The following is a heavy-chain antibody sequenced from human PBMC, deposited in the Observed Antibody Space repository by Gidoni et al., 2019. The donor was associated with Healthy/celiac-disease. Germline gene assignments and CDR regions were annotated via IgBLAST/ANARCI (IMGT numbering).Heavy chain of an antibody. CDR1: GFTLSSDA. D-gene: IGHD3-3*01. Sequence: EVQLFESGGGVVQPGGSLRLSCAASGFTLSSDAISWVRQAPGEGLDWVSAISGSGGSTYYADSVKGRFTISRDNSNKTLYLQMNSLRAEDTAVYYCAKDRPSGFWSGYSDYWGQGTLVTVSS. V-gene: IGHV3-23*01. J-gene: IGHJ4*02. CDR3: AKDRPSGFWSGYSDY. CDR2: ISGSGGST.